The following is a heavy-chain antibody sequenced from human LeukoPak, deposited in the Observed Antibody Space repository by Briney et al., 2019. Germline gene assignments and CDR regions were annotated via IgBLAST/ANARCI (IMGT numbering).Heavy chain of an antibody. D-gene: IGHD5-12*01. CDR2: ISSSSSYI. V-gene: IGHV3-21*01. J-gene: IGHJ4*02. Sequence: GGSLRLSCAASGFTFSSYSMKWVRQAPGKGREGVSSISSSSSYIYYADSVKGRFTISRDNAKNSLYLQMNSLRAEDTAVYYCARALDIVATITPIDYWGQGTLVTVSS. CDR1: GFTFSSYS. CDR3: ARALDIVATITPIDY.